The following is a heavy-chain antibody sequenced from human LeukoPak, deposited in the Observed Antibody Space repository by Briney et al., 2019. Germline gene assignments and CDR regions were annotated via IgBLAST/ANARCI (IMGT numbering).Heavy chain of an antibody. V-gene: IGHV1-2*02. CDR2: TNPKNGGT. D-gene: IGHD2-2*01. CDR3: YSGYCSSTSCYASTRFDP. Sequence: ASVKVSCKASGYTFTCYFIHWVRQAPGQGIEWVGWTNPKNGGTSYAQKLQGRVTMTRDTSISTAYMELRRLRSDDTAVDYFYSGYCSSTSCYASTRFDPWGQGTLV. CDR1: GYTFTCYF. J-gene: IGHJ5*02.